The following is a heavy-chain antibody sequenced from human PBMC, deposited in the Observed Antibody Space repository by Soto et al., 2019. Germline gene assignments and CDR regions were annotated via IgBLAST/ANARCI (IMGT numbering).Heavy chain of an antibody. CDR1: GGSVSSGSYN. J-gene: IGHJ4*02. D-gene: IGHD1-26*01. CDR3: AVGATWASGPLGIHY. Sequence: PSETLSLTCTVSGGSVSSGSYNWSWIRQPPGKGLEWIGYIYYSGSTNYNPSLKSRVTIPVATSKTQFSLRLSPVTAAATAVYSCAVGATWASGPLGIHYWGQGPLVTASS. CDR2: IYYSGST. V-gene: IGHV4-61*01.